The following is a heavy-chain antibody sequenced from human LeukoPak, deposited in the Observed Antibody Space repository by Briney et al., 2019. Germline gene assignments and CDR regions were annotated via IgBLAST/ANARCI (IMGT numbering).Heavy chain of an antibody. D-gene: IGHD6-6*01. CDR2: INTNTGIP. V-gene: IGHV7-4-1*02. J-gene: IGHJ3*02. CDR3: ARDLVSAGFDI. CDR1: GYTFSSHA. Sequence: ASVKVSCKAFGYTFSSHAMNWVRQAPGQGLELMGWINTNTGIPTYAQGFAGRFVLSFDTSVTTAYLQITSLKAEDTAVYYCARDLVSAGFDIWGQGTMVTVSS.